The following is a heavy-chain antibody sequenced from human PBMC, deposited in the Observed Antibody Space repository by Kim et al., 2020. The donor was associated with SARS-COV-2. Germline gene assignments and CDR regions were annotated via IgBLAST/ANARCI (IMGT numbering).Heavy chain of an antibody. J-gene: IGHJ6*02. Sequence: SETLSLTCTVSGGSISSGDYYWSWIRQPPGKGLEWIGYIYYSGSTYYNPSLKSRVTISVDTSKNQFSLKLSSVTAADTAVYYCARGTFVATLDVWGQGTTVTVSS. CDR1: GGSISSGDYY. D-gene: IGHD3-3*01. V-gene: IGHV4-30-4*01. CDR3: ARGTFVATLDV. CDR2: IYYSGST.